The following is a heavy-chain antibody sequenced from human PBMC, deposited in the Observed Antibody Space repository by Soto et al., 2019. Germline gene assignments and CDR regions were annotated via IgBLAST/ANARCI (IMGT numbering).Heavy chain of an antibody. V-gene: IGHV3-30*03. CDR3: ATQRGLYCGGNCYSDY. J-gene: IGHJ4*02. D-gene: IGHD2-21*02. CDR1: GFSFRSYA. CDR2: ISYDGIHE. Sequence: QVQLVESGGGVVQPGRSLKISCAASGFSFRSYAMHWVRQAPGRGLEWVALISYDGIHEYYADSVKGRFTISRDNSKNTLYLQMNALRAGDTAVYYCATQRGLYCGGNCYSDYWGQGTLVTVSS.